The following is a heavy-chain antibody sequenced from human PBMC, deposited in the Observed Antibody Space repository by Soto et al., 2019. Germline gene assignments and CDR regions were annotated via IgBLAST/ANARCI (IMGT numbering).Heavy chain of an antibody. V-gene: IGHV3-30*18. J-gene: IGHJ4*02. Sequence: QVQLVESGGGVVQPGRSLRLCCAASGFTFSSYGMHWVRQAPGKGLEWVAVISYDGNNKYYADSVKGRFTISRDNFKNTLYLQMDSLRAEDTAMYYCAKDHLETTVTTPSYWGQGTLVTVSS. CDR2: ISYDGNNK. CDR3: AKDHLETTVTTPSY. D-gene: IGHD4-17*01. CDR1: GFTFSSYG.